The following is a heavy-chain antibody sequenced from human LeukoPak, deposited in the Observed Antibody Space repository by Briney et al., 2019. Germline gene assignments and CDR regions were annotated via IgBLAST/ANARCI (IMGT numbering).Heavy chain of an antibody. CDR3: ARSTWNFDY. CDR2: INHSGST. V-gene: IGHV4-34*01. J-gene: IGHJ4*02. D-gene: IGHD2-2*01. Sequence: SETLSLTCAVYGGSFSGYYWSWIRQPLGKGLEWIGEINHSGSTNYNPSLKSRVTISVDTSKNQFSLKLSSVTAADTAVYYCARSTWNFDYWGQGTLVTVSS. CDR1: GGSFSGYY.